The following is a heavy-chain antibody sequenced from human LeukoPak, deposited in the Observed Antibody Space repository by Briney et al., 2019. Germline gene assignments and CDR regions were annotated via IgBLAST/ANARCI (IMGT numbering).Heavy chain of an antibody. D-gene: IGHD2-21*01. CDR3: ARADRLDGGPYLIGP. J-gene: IGHJ5*02. Sequence: GASVKVSCKTSGYTFTDYYMHWVRQAPGQGLEWMGWISPNTGGTSSAQKFQGRVTMTRDTSITTVYMEVKWLTSGDTAIYYCARADRLDGGPYLIGPWGQGTLVTVSS. CDR1: GYTFTDYY. CDR2: ISPNTGGT. V-gene: IGHV1-2*02.